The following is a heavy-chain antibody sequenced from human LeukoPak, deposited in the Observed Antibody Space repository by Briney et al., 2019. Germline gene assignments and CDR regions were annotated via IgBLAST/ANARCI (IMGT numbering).Heavy chain of an antibody. CDR1: GFTFSSYA. D-gene: IGHD3-22*01. J-gene: IGHJ4*02. CDR3: AKGHGDASGYYYFDS. Sequence: PGGSLRLSCAASGFTFSSYAMSWVRQAPGKGLEWVSAISGSGGSTYYADSVKGRFTISRDNSKNTLYLQMNSLRVEDTAVYYCAKGHGDASGYYYFDSWGQGTLVTVSS. V-gene: IGHV3-23*01. CDR2: ISGSGGST.